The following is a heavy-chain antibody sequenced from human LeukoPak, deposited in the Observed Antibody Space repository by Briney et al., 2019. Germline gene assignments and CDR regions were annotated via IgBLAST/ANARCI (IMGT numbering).Heavy chain of an antibody. V-gene: IGHV1-46*01. J-gene: IGHJ6*03. Sequence: GASVKVSCKASGYTFTSYYIHWVRQAPGQGLEWMGIINPSGGSTSYVQKFQGRVTMTRDMSTSTVYMELSSLRSEDTAVYYCARSFGASQQYSSGWSYYYMDVWGKGTTVTVSS. D-gene: IGHD6-13*01. CDR2: INPSGGST. CDR3: ARSFGASQQYSSGWSYYYMDV. CDR1: GYTFTSYY.